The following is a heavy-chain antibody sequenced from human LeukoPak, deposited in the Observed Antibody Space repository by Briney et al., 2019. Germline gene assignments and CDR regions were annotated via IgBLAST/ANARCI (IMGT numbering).Heavy chain of an antibody. J-gene: IGHJ4*02. CDR3: ARVNWDFGVVIEDDY. D-gene: IGHD3-3*01. CDR1: GYTFTSYY. CDR2: INPSGGST. Sequence: GASVKVSCKASGYTFTSYYMHWVRQAPGQGLEWMGIINPSGGSTSYAQKFQGRVTMTRDTSTSTVYMELSSLRSEDTAVYYCARVNWDFGVVIEDDYWGQGTLVTVSS. V-gene: IGHV1-46*01.